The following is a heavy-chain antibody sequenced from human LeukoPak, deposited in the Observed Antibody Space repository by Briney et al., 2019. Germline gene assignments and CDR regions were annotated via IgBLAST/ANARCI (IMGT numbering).Heavy chain of an antibody. Sequence: GRSLRLSCAASGFTFSRYALHWVRQAPGKGLEWVANIKQDGSEKYYVDSVKGRFTISRDNAKNSLYLQMNSLRAEDTAVYYCARDFSEGGGNFDYWGQGTLVTVSS. CDR1: GFTFSRYA. CDR2: IKQDGSEK. V-gene: IGHV3-7*01. J-gene: IGHJ4*02. D-gene: IGHD3-16*01. CDR3: ARDFSEGGGNFDY.